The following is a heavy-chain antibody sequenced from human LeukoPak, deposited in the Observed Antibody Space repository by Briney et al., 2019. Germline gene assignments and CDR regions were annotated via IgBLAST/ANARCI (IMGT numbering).Heavy chain of an antibody. V-gene: IGHV4-4*07. Sequence: SETLSLTCTVSGGSISSYYWSWIRQPAGKGLEWIGRIYTSGSTNYNPSLKSRVTISVDTSKNQFSLKLSSVTAADTAVYYCATRSIAARRSHYDYWGQGTLVTVSS. D-gene: IGHD6-6*01. J-gene: IGHJ4*02. CDR3: ATRSIAARRSHYDY. CDR2: IYTSGST. CDR1: GGSISSYY.